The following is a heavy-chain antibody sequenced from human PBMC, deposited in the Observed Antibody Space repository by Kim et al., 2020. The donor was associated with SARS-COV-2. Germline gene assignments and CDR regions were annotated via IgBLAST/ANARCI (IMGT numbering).Heavy chain of an antibody. Sequence: GGSLRLSCAASGFTFSSYWMSWVRQAPGKGLEWVANIKQDGSEKYYVDSVKGRFTISRDNAKNSLYLQMNSLRAEDTAVYYCASDLLSSGWSGRPIYGMDVWGQGTTVTVSS. CDR1: GFTFSSYW. J-gene: IGHJ6*02. CDR3: ASDLLSSGWSGRPIYGMDV. D-gene: IGHD6-19*01. V-gene: IGHV3-7*03. CDR2: IKQDGSEK.